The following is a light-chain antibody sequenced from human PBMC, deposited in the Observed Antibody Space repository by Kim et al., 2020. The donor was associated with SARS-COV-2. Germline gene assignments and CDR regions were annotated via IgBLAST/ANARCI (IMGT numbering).Light chain of an antibody. V-gene: IGKV3-15*01. J-gene: IGKJ1*01. Sequence: EIVMTQSPATLSVSPGERATLSCRASQSVSSNVAWYQQKPGRAPRLVIYGASTRATGIPARFSGSGSGTEFTLTISSLQSEDIALYYCQQDNNWPQTFGQGTKVDIK. CDR2: GAS. CDR1: QSVSSN. CDR3: QQDNNWPQT.